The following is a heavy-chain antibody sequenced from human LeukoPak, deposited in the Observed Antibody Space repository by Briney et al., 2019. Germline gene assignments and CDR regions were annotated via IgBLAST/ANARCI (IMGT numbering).Heavy chain of an antibody. V-gene: IGHV3-23*01. CDR3: ARFGVVEKLSYGMDV. CDR1: GFTFSSYA. J-gene: IGHJ6*02. D-gene: IGHD3-3*01. CDR2: ISGSGGST. Sequence: GGSLRLSCAASGFTFSSYAMSWVRQAPGKGLEWVSAISGSGGSTYYADSVKGRFTISRDTSKNTLYLQMNSLRAEDTAVYYCARFGVVEKLSYGMDVWGQGTTVTVSS.